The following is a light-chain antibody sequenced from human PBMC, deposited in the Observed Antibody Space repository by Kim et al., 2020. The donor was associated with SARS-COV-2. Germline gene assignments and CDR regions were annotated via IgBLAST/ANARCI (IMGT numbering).Light chain of an antibody. CDR3: YSATDKTVI. Sequence: PERRAWVTCSGNKVTISFTRWFQQKPGQAPMLVIYRDTERPSGFPERFAGSTSGTTVTLTISGAQVEDEAHYYCYSATDKTVIFGGGTQLTVL. V-gene: IGLV3-27*01. J-gene: IGLJ2*01. CDR2: RDT. CDR1: KVTISF.